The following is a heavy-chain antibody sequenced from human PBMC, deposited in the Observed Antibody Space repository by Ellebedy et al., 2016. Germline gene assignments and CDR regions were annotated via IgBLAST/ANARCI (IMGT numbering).Heavy chain of an antibody. D-gene: IGHD3-10*01. Sequence: GESLKISCAASGFTFSDYYMSWIRQAPGKGLEWVSYIGSSNTYTNYADSVKGRFTISRDNAKNSLYLQMNSLRAEDTAVYYCARDYYGSGSYQDYWGQGTLVTVSS. V-gene: IGHV3-11*06. CDR2: IGSSNTYT. CDR1: GFTFSDYY. CDR3: ARDYYGSGSYQDY. J-gene: IGHJ4*02.